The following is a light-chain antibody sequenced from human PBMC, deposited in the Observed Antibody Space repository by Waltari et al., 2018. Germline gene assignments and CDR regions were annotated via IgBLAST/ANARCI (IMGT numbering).Light chain of an antibody. CDR1: SSDVGSYKF. J-gene: IGLJ3*02. CDR3: SSYTSSTTWV. V-gene: IGLV2-14*02. CDR2: EG. Sequence: QSALTQPASVSGSPGQSITISCTGTSSDVGSYKFVSWYQQHPGKAPKLVIYEGNRPSGGSNRFTGAQSGNTASLTISGLQAEDEADYYCSSYTSSTTWVFGGGTKVTVL.